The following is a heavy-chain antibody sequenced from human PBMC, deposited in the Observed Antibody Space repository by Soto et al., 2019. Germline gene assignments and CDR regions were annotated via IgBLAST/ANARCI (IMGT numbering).Heavy chain of an antibody. J-gene: IGHJ4*02. D-gene: IGHD2-2*01. V-gene: IGHV3-23*01. Sequence: EVQLLESGGGLVQPGGSLRLSCAASGFTFSSYAMSWVRQAPGKGLEWVSAISGSGGSTYYADSVKGRVTISREKSKNTLYLQMNSLRAEDTAVYYCTKGREVPYCSSTSCYAGSNYFDYWGQGTLVTVSS. CDR2: ISGSGGST. CDR3: TKGREVPYCSSTSCYAGSNYFDY. CDR1: GFTFSSYA.